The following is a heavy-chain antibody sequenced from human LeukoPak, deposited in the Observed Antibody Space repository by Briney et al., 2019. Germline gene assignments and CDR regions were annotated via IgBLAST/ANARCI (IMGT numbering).Heavy chain of an antibody. CDR2: ISSSSSYT. J-gene: IGHJ4*02. V-gene: IGHV3-11*06. CDR3: AKVPAAGDYFDY. D-gene: IGHD2-2*01. CDR1: GFTFSDYY. Sequence: GGSLRLSCAASGFTFSDYYMSWIRQAPGKGLEWVSYISSSSSYTNYADSVKGRFTISRDNAKNSLYLQVNSLRAEDTAAYYCAKVPAAGDYFDYWGQGTLVTVSS.